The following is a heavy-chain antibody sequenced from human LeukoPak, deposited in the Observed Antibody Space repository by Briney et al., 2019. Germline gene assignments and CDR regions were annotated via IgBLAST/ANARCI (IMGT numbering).Heavy chain of an antibody. V-gene: IGHV1-2*06. J-gene: IGHJ4*02. Sequence: ASVKVSCKASGYTFTVYHMHWVRQAPGQGLGWMGRINPNSGDTNYAQKFQGRVTMTRDTSNSTAYMELSRLRSDDTAVYYCARDYCSSTSCLFDYWGQGTLVTVSS. D-gene: IGHD2-2*01. CDR2: INPNSGDT. CDR1: GYTFTVYH. CDR3: ARDYCSSTSCLFDY.